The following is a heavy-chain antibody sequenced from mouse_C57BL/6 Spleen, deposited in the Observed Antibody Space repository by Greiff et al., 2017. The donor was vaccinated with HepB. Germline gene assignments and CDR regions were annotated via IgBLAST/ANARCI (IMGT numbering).Heavy chain of an antibody. D-gene: IGHD1-1*01. CDR3: ARKGITTVEAPMDY. V-gene: IGHV1-64*01. Sequence: QVQLQQPGAELVKPGASVKLSCKASGYTFTSYWMHWVKRRPGQGLEWIGMIHPNSGSTNYNEKFKSKATLTVDKSSSTAYMQLSSLTSEDSAVYYCARKGITTVEAPMDYWGQGTSVTVSS. CDR1: GYTFTSYW. CDR2: IHPNSGST. J-gene: IGHJ4*01.